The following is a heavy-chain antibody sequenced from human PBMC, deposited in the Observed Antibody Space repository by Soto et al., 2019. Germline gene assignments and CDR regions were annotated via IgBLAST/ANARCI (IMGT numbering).Heavy chain of an antibody. CDR1: GGSIGSYY. Sequence: QVQLQESGPGLVKPSETLSLTCSVSGGSIGSYYWSWIRQPPGKGLECIGYIYYSGSTNNDPSLKGRVTISVDTSKNQFSLKLSSVTAADTAVYYCARGGWRQIDYWGQGTLVTASS. D-gene: IGHD3-3*01. CDR2: IYYSGST. CDR3: ARGGWRQIDY. J-gene: IGHJ4*02. V-gene: IGHV4-59*08.